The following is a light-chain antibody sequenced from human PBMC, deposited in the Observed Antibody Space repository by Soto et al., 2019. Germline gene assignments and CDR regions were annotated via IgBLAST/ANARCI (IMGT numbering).Light chain of an antibody. J-gene: IGKJ2*01. Sequence: DIQMTQSPFSLSASVGDRVTITCRASQSIRNSLNWYQHKPGKAPKLLIYSTSNLQSGVPTRFSGSGSGTDFTLTISSLQPEDFATYFCQQSHIVPYTFGQGAKLEI. CDR3: QQSHIVPYT. V-gene: IGKV1-39*01. CDR1: QSIRNS. CDR2: STS.